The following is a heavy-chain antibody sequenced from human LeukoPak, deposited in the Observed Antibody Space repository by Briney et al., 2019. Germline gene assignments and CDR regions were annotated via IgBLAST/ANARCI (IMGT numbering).Heavy chain of an antibody. D-gene: IGHD2-15*01. J-gene: IGHJ4*02. CDR2: IYDGGTT. Sequence: SETLSLTCTVSGDSISSFFWSWIRQPPGKGLEWIGYIYDGGTTKYNPSLKSRVTISADTPKSQFSVNLSSVTAADTAVYYCARQSRVGGTCFDYWGQGALVTVSS. CDR1: GDSISSFF. CDR3: ARQSRVGGTCFDY. V-gene: IGHV4-59*01.